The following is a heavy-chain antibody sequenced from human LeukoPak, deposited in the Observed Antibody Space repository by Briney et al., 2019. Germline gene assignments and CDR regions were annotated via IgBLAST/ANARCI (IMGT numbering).Heavy chain of an antibody. CDR2: IYYSGST. V-gene: IGHV4-39*01. J-gene: IGHJ4*02. Sequence: TSETLSLTCTVSGGSISSSSYYWGWIRQPPGKGLEWVGSIYYSGSTYYNPSLKSRVTISVDTSKSQFSLKLNSVTAADTAVYYCARRGSGWSREFDYWGQGTLVTVSS. D-gene: IGHD6-19*01. CDR1: GGSISSSSYY. CDR3: ARRGSGWSREFDY.